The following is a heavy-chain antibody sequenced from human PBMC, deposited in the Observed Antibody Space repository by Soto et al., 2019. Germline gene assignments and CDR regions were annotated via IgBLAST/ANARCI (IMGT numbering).Heavy chain of an antibody. Sequence: GASVKVSCKASGYTFTGYYMLWVRQAPGQGLEWMGWINPNSGGTNYAQKFQGRVTMTRDTSISTAYMELSRLRSDDTAVYYCARGITGTTVSYYYYGMDVWGLGTTVTVSS. CDR1: GYTFTGYY. CDR2: INPNSGGT. D-gene: IGHD1-7*01. V-gene: IGHV1-2*02. J-gene: IGHJ6*02. CDR3: ARGITGTTVSYYYYGMDV.